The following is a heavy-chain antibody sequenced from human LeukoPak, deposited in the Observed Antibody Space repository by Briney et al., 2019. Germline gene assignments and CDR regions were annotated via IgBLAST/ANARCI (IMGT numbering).Heavy chain of an antibody. CDR3: ARVGDHYHWYLDV. CDR1: GFSVNTNY. J-gene: IGHJ2*01. CDR2: LYSGSST. V-gene: IGHV3-53*01. D-gene: IGHD3-10*01. Sequence: GGSLRLSCEGSGFSVNTNYMNWVRQAPGKGLEWVSILYSGSSTYYTDSVKGRFTVSRDDSKNTLFLHMNSLGVEDTAVYYCARVGDHYHWYLDVWGRGTLVTVSS.